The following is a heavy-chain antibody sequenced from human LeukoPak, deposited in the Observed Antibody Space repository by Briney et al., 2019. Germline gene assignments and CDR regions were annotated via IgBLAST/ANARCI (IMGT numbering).Heavy chain of an antibody. J-gene: IGHJ4*02. V-gene: IGHV4-59*01. CDR3: ARVSVVGATFDY. CDR2: IYYSGST. D-gene: IGHD1-26*01. Sequence: SSETLSLTCTVSGGSISSYYWSWVRQPPGKGLEWIGYIYYSGSTNYNPSLKSRVTISVDTSKNQFSLKLSSVTAADTAVYYCARVSVVGATFDYWGQGTLVTVSS. CDR1: GGSISSYY.